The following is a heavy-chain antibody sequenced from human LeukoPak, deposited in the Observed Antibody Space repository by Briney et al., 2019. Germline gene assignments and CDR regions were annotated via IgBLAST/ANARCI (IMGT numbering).Heavy chain of an antibody. J-gene: IGHJ5*02. CDR2: IGGNGPNT. Sequence: GGSLRLSCAASGLTFSSYAMSWVRLAPGKVLEWVSAIGGNGPNTYYADSVKGRFTSSRDNSRNPLYLQMNSLRAEDTAVYYCAKNRIAGATRWFDPWGQGTLVTVSS. CDR3: AKNRIAGATRWFDP. V-gene: IGHV3-23*01. D-gene: IGHD1-26*01. CDR1: GLTFSSYA.